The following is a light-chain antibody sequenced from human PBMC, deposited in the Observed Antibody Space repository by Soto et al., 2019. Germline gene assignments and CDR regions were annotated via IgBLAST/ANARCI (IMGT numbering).Light chain of an antibody. Sequence: QSVLTQPASVSGSPGQSITISCTGTSSDVGGYNYVSWYQHHPGEVPQLLIYDVSNRPSGVSNRFSGSKSGNTASLTISGLQAEDEADYYCYSYTSSNTYVFGTGTKVTVL. CDR3: YSYTSSNTYV. CDR1: SSDVGGYNY. CDR2: DVS. J-gene: IGLJ1*01. V-gene: IGLV2-14*03.